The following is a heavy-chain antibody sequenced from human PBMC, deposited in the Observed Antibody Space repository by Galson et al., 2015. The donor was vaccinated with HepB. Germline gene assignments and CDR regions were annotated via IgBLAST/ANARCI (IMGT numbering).Heavy chain of an antibody. Sequence: SLRLSCAASGFTFSNYGMHWVRQAPGKGLEWVSGITGSGDYTSYADSVKGRFTIPRDNSKNTQYLQMNSLRAEDTAVYYCAKGRPSGQNGMDVWGQGTTVTVSS. V-gene: IGHV3-23*01. CDR2: ITGSGDYT. D-gene: IGHD3-3*01. J-gene: IGHJ6*02. CDR1: GFTFSNYG. CDR3: AKGRPSGQNGMDV.